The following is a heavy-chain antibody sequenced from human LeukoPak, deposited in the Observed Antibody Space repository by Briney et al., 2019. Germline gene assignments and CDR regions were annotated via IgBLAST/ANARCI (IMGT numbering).Heavy chain of an antibody. V-gene: IGHV3-23*01. J-gene: IGHJ4*02. CDR2: ISGNGGST. CDR3: ARGLYHGGY. D-gene: IGHD2-2*01. CDR1: GFTFSNYA. Sequence: GGSLRLSCAASGFTFSNYAMNWVRQAPGKGLEWVSAISGNGGSTNYADSVKGRFTISRDNSKNTLYLQMDSLRAEDTAVYYCARGLYHGGYWGQGTLVTVPS.